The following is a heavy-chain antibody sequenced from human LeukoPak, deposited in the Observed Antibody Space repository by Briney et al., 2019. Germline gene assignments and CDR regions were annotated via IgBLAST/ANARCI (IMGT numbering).Heavy chain of an antibody. Sequence: PGGSLRLSCAASGFILSNYAMHWVRQAPGKGLEYVSGISAIGGSTYYADSVKSRFTISRDNSQNTRYRQVDSLIPDDMAVYYCARDHWVRDYSYGPFHSWGEGTLVPVSS. CDR2: ISAIGGST. D-gene: IGHD5-18*01. V-gene: IGHV3-64*02. CDR1: GFILSNYA. CDR3: ARDHWVRDYSYGPFHS. J-gene: IGHJ5*02.